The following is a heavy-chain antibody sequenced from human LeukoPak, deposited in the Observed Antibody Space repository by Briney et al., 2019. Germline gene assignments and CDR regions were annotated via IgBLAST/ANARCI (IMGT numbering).Heavy chain of an antibody. D-gene: IGHD6-13*01. CDR1: GFTFSRNA. CDR3: ARPLDSSNNYFDY. Sequence: GGSLRLSCAASGFTFSRNAMNWVRQAPGKGLEWVSFISSSSNYMSCADSVKGRFTISRDNAKNSLYLQMNSLRAEDTAVYYCARPLDSSNNYFDYWGQGTLVTVSA. V-gene: IGHV3-21*01. CDR2: ISSSSNYM. J-gene: IGHJ4*02.